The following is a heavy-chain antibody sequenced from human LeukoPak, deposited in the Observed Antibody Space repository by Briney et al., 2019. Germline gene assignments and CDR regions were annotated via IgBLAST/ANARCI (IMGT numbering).Heavy chain of an antibody. J-gene: IGHJ4*02. V-gene: IGHV3-23*01. Sequence: GGSLRLSCAASGFTFSSYAMTWVRQAPGKGLEWVSALTGSGGSGGRTYYADSVKGRFTISRDNSKNTLYLQMNSLRAEDTAVYYCAKGERLRLGELSPTEIYYWGQGTMVTVSS. CDR2: LTGSGGSGGRT. D-gene: IGHD3-16*02. CDR3: AKGERLRLGELSPTEIYY. CDR1: GFTFSSYA.